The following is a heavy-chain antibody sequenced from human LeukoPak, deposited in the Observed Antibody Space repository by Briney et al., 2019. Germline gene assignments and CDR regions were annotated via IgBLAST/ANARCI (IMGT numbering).Heavy chain of an antibody. J-gene: IGHJ6*03. V-gene: IGHV1-8*03. CDR2: MNPNSGNT. D-gene: IGHD3-3*01. Sequence: ASVKVSCKASGYTFTSYDINWVRQATGQGLEWMGWMNPNSGNTGYAQKFQGRVTITRNTSISTAYMELSSLRSEDTAVYYCARGHRRRFQEDCYYYMDVWGKGTTVTVSS. CDR3: ARGHRRRFQEDCYYYMDV. CDR1: GYTFTSYD.